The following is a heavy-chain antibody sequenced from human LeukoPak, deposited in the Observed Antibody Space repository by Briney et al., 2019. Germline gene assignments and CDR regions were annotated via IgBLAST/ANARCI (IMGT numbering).Heavy chain of an antibody. CDR3: ARGGSSGYYYG. CDR2: LYTSGST. J-gene: IGHJ4*02. CDR1: GGSISSYY. V-gene: IGHV4-4*07. Sequence: PSETLSFTCTVSGGSISSYYWSWIRQPAGKGLEWIGRLYTSGSTNYNPSLKSRVTMSVDTSKNQFSLKLTSMTAADTAVYYCARGGSSGYYYGWGQGTLVTVSS. D-gene: IGHD3-22*01.